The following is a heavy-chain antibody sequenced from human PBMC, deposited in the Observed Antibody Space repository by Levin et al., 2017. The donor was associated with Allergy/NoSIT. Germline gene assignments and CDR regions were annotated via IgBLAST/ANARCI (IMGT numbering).Heavy chain of an antibody. CDR2: IYYSGST. CDR3: ARVAPVAGPRGFDY. J-gene: IGHJ4*02. D-gene: IGHD6-19*01. V-gene: IGHV4-59*01. CDR1: GGSISSSY. Sequence: SQTLSLTCTVSGGSISSSYWSWIRQPPGKGLEWIGYIYYSGSTNYNPSLKSRVTISVDTSKNQFSLKLSSVTAADTAVYYCARVAPVAGPRGFDYWGQGTLVTVSS.